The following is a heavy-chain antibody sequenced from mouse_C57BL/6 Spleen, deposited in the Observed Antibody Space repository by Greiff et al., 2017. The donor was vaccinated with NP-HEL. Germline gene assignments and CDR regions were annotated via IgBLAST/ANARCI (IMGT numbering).Heavy chain of an antibody. CDR1: GFTFSDYY. CDR3: ARRDVGGGFAY. J-gene: IGHJ3*01. CDR2: ISDGGGST. V-gene: IGHV5-12*01. Sequence: EVHLVESGGGLVQPGGSLKLSCAASGFTFSDYYMYWVRQTPEKRLEWVACISDGGGSTYYPDTVKGRFTISRDNAKNTLYLQMSRLKSEDTAMYYCARRDVGGGFAYWGQGTLVTVSA.